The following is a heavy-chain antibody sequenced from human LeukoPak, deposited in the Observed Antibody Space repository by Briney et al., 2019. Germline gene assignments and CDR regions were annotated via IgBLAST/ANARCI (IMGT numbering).Heavy chain of an antibody. Sequence: GGSLRLSCAASGFTFSTYGIRWVRQAPGTGLQWVAVISNDGSKTYSADSVKGRFTVSRDDSQYMLYLQMNSLRAEDTAVYYCAKDYPALGYCTSTTCSFFDYWGQGILVTVSS. CDR1: GFTFSTYG. D-gene: IGHD2-2*01. V-gene: IGHV3-30*18. CDR2: ISNDGSKT. CDR3: AKDYPALGYCTSTTCSFFDY. J-gene: IGHJ4*02.